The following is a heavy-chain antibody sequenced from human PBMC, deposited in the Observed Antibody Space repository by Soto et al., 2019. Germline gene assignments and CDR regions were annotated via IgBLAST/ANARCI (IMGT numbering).Heavy chain of an antibody. V-gene: IGHV3-23*01. CDR3: VKNSGWFNT. CDR1: GFTVGPTD. J-gene: IGHJ5*02. Sequence: QLLQSGGGLVQPGGSLTLSCAASGFTVGPTDMSWVRQAPGEGLEWVSTIDGSGGITYYADSVKGRFTISRDNSRNTVYLQRNSLRGDDTALYYCVKNSGWFNTWGQGALVTVSS. D-gene: IGHD3-10*01. CDR2: IDGSGGIT.